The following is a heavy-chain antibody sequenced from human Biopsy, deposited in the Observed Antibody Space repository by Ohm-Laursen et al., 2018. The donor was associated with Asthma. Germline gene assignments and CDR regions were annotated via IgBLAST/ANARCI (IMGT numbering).Heavy chain of an antibody. J-gene: IGHJ6*02. V-gene: IGHV1-18*01. CDR1: GYTFNSAG. D-gene: IGHD3-10*01. Sequence: ASVKVSCKASGYTFNSAGITWVRQAPGQGLERMGWISVYIGSTKVAQKLQDRVTMITDTSTSTAYMELRSLRSDDTAVYFCARAVDYSHYYGIDVWGQGTTVTVS. CDR3: ARAVDYSHYYGIDV. CDR2: ISVYIGST.